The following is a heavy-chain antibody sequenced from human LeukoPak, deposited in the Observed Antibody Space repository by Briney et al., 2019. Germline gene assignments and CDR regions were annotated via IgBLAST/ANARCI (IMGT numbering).Heavy chain of an antibody. CDR1: GFTFSTYT. D-gene: IGHD7-27*01. V-gene: IGHV3-23*01. CDR2: IGNNGGGI. CDR3: AIDPNWGTHS. Sequence: GGSLRLSCAASGFTFSTYTMYWVRHPPGKRLEWVSIIGNNGGGIHYADSVRGRLTISRDNSKNALYLRMNSLRVEDTAVYYCAIDPNWGTHSWGQGVLVTVSS. J-gene: IGHJ4*02.